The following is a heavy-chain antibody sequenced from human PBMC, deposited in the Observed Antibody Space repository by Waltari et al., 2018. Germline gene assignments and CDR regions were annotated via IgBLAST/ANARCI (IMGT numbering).Heavy chain of an antibody. J-gene: IGHJ3*02. D-gene: IGHD6-13*01. V-gene: IGHV4-39*01. Sequence: QLQLQESGPGLVKPSETLSLTCTVSGGSISSSSYYWGWIRQPPGKGLEWIGSIYYSGRTYYNPSLKSRVTISVDTSKNQFSLKLSSVTAADTAVYYCARHVIAAADAFDIWGQGTMVTVSS. CDR3: ARHVIAAADAFDI. CDR1: GGSISSSSYY. CDR2: IYYSGRT.